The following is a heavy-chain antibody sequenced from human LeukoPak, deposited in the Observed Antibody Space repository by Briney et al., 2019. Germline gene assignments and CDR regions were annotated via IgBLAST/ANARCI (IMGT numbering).Heavy chain of an antibody. J-gene: IGHJ4*02. CDR2: ISAYNGNT. Sequence: GASVKVSCKASDYTFTNYGLSWVRQAPGQGLEWMGWISAYNGNTNYAQKLQGRVTMTTDTSTTTAYMELRSLKSDDTAVYYCARGHSFLSLSQWGQGTLVTVSS. D-gene: IGHD2/OR15-2a*01. CDR1: DYTFTNYG. V-gene: IGHV1-18*01. CDR3: ARGHSFLSLSQ.